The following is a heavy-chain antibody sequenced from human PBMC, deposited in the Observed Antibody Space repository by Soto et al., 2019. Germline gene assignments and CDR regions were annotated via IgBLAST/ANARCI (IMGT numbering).Heavy chain of an antibody. Sequence: PWGSLRLSCAASGFTFSSYSMNWVRQAPGKGLEWVSSISSSSSYIYYADSVKGRFTISRDNAKNSLYLQMNSLRAEDTAVYYCARIPGYSRGWCVDYYYYYGMGVWRQGTRGTVAS. D-gene: IGHD6-19*01. J-gene: IGHJ6*02. V-gene: IGHV3-21*01. CDR3: ARIPGYSRGWCVDYYYYYGMGV. CDR1: GFTFSSYS. CDR2: ISSSSSYI.